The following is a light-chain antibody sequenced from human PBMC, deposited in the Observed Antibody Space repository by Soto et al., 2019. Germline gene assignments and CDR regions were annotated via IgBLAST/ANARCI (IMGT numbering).Light chain of an antibody. CDR1: QSLLHSNGYNY. J-gene: IGKJ5*01. CDR3: MQALQTPSIP. Sequence: ILMTQSPLSLPVTPGEPASISCRSGQSLLHSNGYNYLDWYLQKPGQSPQLLIYLGSNRASGVPDRFSGSGSGTDFTLKISRVEAEDVGVYYCMQALQTPSIPFGQGTRLEIK. CDR2: LGS. V-gene: IGKV2-28*01.